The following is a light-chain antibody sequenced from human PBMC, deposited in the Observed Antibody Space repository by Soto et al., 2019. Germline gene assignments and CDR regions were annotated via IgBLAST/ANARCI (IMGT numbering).Light chain of an antibody. CDR3: QNCKTAPCT. V-gene: IGKV1-27*01. CDR1: QDISNF. CDR2: AAS. Sequence: DIQMTQSPSSLSAFVGDTVTITCRASQDISNFLAWYQQKPGKVPKLLIYAASTLQSGVPSRFSGSGSGTDFPLTLSTLQPEDVATYYCQNCKTAPCTFGGGTTGEMK. J-gene: IGKJ4*01.